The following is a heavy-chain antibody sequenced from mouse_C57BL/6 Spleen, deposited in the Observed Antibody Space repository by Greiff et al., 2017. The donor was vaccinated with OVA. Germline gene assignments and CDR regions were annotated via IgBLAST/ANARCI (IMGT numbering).Heavy chain of an antibody. Sequence: QVQLQQPGAELVRPGSSVKLSCKASGYTFTSYWMHWVKQRPIQGLEWIGNIDPSDSETHYNQKFKDKATLTVDKSSSTAYMQLSSLTSEDSAVYYCARSGNYLYYFDYWGQGTTLTVSS. J-gene: IGHJ2*01. D-gene: IGHD2-1*01. V-gene: IGHV1-52*01. CDR3: ARSGNYLYYFDY. CDR2: IDPSDSET. CDR1: GYTFTSYW.